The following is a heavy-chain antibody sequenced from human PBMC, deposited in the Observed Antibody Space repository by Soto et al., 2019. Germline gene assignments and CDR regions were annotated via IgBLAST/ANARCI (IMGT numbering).Heavy chain of an antibody. CDR3: ARLGQQLDGRNNAFDI. J-gene: IGHJ3*02. V-gene: IGHV5-51*01. CDR1: GYSFTSYW. Sequence: EVQLVQSGAEVKKPGESLKISCKGSGYSFTSYWIGWVRQMPGKGLEGMGIIYPGDSDTRYSPSFQGQVTISADKSISTAYLQWSSLKASDTAMYYCARLGQQLDGRNNAFDIWGQGTMVTVSS. D-gene: IGHD6-13*01. CDR2: IYPGDSDT.